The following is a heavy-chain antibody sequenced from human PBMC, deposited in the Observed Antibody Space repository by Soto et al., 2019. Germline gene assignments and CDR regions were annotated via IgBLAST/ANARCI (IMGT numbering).Heavy chain of an antibody. CDR2: IYYSGST. V-gene: IGHV4-59*01. CDR3: ARDDMVRGLTYYYCYGMDV. D-gene: IGHD3-10*01. CDR1: GGSISSYY. Sequence: PSETLSLTCTVSGGSISSYYWSWIRQPPGKGLEWIGYIYYSGSTNYNPSLKSRVTISVDTSKNQFSLKLSSVTAADTAVYYCARDDMVRGLTYYYCYGMDVWGQGTTVTVSS. J-gene: IGHJ6*02.